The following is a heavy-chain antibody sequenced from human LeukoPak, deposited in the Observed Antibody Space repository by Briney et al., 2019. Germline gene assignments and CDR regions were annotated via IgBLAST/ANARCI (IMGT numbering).Heavy chain of an antibody. CDR2: IWYGGSNK. Sequence: GGSLRLSCAASGFTFSSYGMHWVHQAPGKGLEWVAVIWYGGSNKYYADSVKGRFTISRDNSKNTLYLQMNSLRAEDTAVYYCAREDIAAAGTRYYFDHWGQGTLVTVSS. D-gene: IGHD6-13*01. CDR1: GFTFSSYG. CDR3: AREDIAAAGTRYYFDH. J-gene: IGHJ4*02. V-gene: IGHV3-33*01.